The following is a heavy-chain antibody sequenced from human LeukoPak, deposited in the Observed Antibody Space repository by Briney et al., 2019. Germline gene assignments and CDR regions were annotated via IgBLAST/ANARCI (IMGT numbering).Heavy chain of an antibody. Sequence: PGRSLRLPCAASGFTFSSYGMHWVRQAPGKGLEWVAVISYDGSNKCYADSVKGRFTISRDNSKNTLYLQMNSLRAEDTAVYYCAKESYGSGSYAFDYWGQGTLVTVSS. D-gene: IGHD3-10*01. CDR2: ISYDGSNK. CDR3: AKESYGSGSYAFDY. J-gene: IGHJ4*02. CDR1: GFTFSSYG. V-gene: IGHV3-30*18.